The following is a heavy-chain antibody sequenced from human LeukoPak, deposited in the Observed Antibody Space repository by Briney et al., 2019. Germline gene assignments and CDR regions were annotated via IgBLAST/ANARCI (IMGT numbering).Heavy chain of an antibody. Sequence: PSETLSLTCTVSGGSISSSSYYWGWIRQPPGKGLEWIGSIYYSGSTYYNPSLKSRVTISVDTSKNQFSLKLSSVTAADTAVYYCARLDVKYSSSWPSLGYWGQGTLVTVSS. CDR2: IYYSGST. V-gene: IGHV4-39*01. J-gene: IGHJ4*02. CDR1: GGSISSSSYY. CDR3: ARLDVKYSSSWPSLGY. D-gene: IGHD6-13*01.